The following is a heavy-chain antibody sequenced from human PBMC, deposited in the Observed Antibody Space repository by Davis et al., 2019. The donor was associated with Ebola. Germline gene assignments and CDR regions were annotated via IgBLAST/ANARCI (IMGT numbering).Heavy chain of an antibody. CDR3: ARGEGPYGTPPYWFDP. CDR2: IYYSGST. Sequence: PSETLSLTCTVSGGSISSGDYYWSWIRQPPGKGLEWIGYIYYSGSTYYNPSLKSRVTISVDTSKNQFSLKLSSVTAADTAVYYCARGEGPYGTPPYWFDPWGQGTLVTVSS. D-gene: IGHD3-10*01. V-gene: IGHV4-30-4*01. J-gene: IGHJ5*02. CDR1: GGSISSGDYY.